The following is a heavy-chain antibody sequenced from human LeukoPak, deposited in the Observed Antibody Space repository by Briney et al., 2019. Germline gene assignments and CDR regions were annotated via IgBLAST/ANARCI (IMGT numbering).Heavy chain of an antibody. V-gene: IGHV3-23*01. CDR1: GFTFSSYA. Sequence: GGSLRLSCAASGFTFSSYAMSWVRQAPGKGLEWVSAISGSGGSTYYADSVKGRFTISRDNSKNTLYLQMNSLRAEDTAVYYCAKSPTWIQLWSPDYWGQGTLVTVSS. J-gene: IGHJ4*02. CDR2: ISGSGGST. CDR3: AKSPTWIQLWSPDY. D-gene: IGHD5-18*01.